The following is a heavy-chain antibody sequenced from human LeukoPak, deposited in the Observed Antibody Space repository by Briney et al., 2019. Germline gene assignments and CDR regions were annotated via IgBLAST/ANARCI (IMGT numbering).Heavy chain of an antibody. CDR1: GYSFTSYW. CDR2: IYPGDSDT. D-gene: IGHD3-22*01. V-gene: IGHV5-51*01. J-gene: IGHJ5*02. Sequence: GETLKISCKGSGYSFTSYWIGWVRQMPGKGLEWMGIIYPGDSDTRYSPSFQGQVTISADKSISTAYLQWSSLKASDTAMYYCARGGENYYDYNFFFDPWGQGTLVTVSS. CDR3: ARGGENYYDYNFFFDP.